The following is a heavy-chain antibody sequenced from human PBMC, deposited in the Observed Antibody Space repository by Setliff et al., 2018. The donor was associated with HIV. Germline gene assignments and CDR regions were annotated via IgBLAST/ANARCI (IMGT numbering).Heavy chain of an antibody. CDR2: VYTSGSTSGST. V-gene: IGHV4-61*09. J-gene: IGHJ6*03. D-gene: IGHD6-13*01. Sequence: SETLSLTCTVSGGSISSSSYYWGWIRQPAGKGLEWIGHVYTSGSTSGSTNYNPSLKSRVTISVDMSKNQFPLKLSSVTAADTAVYYCARAGRQQPQKYYYMDVWGKGTTVTVSS. CDR3: ARAGRQQPQKYYYMDV. CDR1: GGSISSSSYY.